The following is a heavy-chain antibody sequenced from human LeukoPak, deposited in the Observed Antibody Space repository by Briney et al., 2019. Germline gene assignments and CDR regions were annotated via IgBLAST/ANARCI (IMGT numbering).Heavy chain of an antibody. Sequence: GESLKVSCKGSGYSFTSYWIGWARQMPGKGLEWMGIIYPGDSDTRYSPSFQGQVTISADKSISTAYLQWSSLKASDTAMYYWARHRNIEYSSSRPHNWFDPWGQGTLVTVSS. V-gene: IGHV5-51*01. CDR1: GYSFTSYW. CDR2: IYPGDSDT. CDR3: ARHRNIEYSSSRPHNWFDP. J-gene: IGHJ5*02. D-gene: IGHD6-6*01.